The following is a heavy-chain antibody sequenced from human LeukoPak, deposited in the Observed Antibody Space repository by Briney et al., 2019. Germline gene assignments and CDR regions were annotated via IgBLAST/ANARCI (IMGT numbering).Heavy chain of an antibody. Sequence: GGSLRLSCAASGFTFSSYAMSWVRQAPGKGLEWVSAISGSGGSTYYADSVKGRFTISRDNSKNTLYLQMNSLRAEDTAVYYCAKVFGRGIAAAGNGVDYWGQGTLVTVSS. CDR1: GFTFSSYA. V-gene: IGHV3-23*01. CDR3: AKVFGRGIAAAGNGVDY. D-gene: IGHD6-13*01. J-gene: IGHJ4*02. CDR2: ISGSGGST.